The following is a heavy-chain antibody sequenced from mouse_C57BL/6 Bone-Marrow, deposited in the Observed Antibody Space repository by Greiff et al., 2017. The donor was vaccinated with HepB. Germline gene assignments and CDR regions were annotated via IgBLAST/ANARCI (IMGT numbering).Heavy chain of an antibody. Sequence: VQLQESGAELVRPGTSVKMSCKASGYTFTNYWIGWAKQRPGHGLEWIGDIYPGGGYTNYNEKFKGKATLTADKSSSTAYMQFSSLTSEDSAIYYCARYSFYAMDYWGQGTSVTVSS. CDR2: IYPGGGYT. CDR1: GYTFTNYW. CDR3: ARYSFYAMDY. J-gene: IGHJ4*01. V-gene: IGHV1-63*01. D-gene: IGHD2-12*01.